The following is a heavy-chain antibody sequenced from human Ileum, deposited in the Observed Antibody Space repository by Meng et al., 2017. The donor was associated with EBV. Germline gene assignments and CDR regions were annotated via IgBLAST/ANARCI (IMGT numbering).Heavy chain of an antibody. CDR1: GFTFSGYG. Sequence: LVGSGGGVVQTVRCLRLSCAASGFTFSGYGMYWVRQAPGKGLEWVAIVSYDGSRQDYTDSVKGRFTISRDNSKNTLYLQMNSLRADDTAIYYCAKVATGGYYFDSWGQGTLVTVSS. V-gene: IGHV3-30*18. CDR2: VSYDGSRQ. CDR3: AKVATGGYYFDS. D-gene: IGHD4-17*01. J-gene: IGHJ4*02.